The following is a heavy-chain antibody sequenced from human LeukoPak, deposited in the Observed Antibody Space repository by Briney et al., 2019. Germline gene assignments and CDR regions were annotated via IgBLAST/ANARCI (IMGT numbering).Heavy chain of an antibody. CDR2: INGDESLT. J-gene: IGHJ6*02. V-gene: IGHV3-74*01. Sequence: GGSLRLSCAASGFTFSTFWVHWVRQAPGKGLVWVSRINGDESLTHYADSVRGRFTISRDNARNTLYLQMDSLRAEDTAVYYCALFWRDGMDVWGQGTTVTVSS. D-gene: IGHD1-1*01. CDR1: GFTFSTFW. CDR3: ALFWRDGMDV.